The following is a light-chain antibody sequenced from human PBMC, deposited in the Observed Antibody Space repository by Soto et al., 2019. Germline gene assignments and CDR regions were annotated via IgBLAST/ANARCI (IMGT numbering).Light chain of an antibody. J-gene: IGLJ2*01. CDR2: EGS. CDR1: SSDVGTYNL. CDR3: CSYAGSSTLV. Sequence: QSALTQPASVSGSPGQSITISCTGTSSDVGTYNLVSWYQQHPGKAPKLMIYEGSKRPSGVSNRFSGSKSGNTASLTIFGLQAEDEADYYCCSYAGSSTLVFGGGTKFTVL. V-gene: IGLV2-23*01.